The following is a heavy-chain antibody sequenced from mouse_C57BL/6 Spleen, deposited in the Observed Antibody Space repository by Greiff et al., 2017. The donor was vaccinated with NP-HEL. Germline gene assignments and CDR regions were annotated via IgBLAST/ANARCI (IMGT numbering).Heavy chain of an antibody. Sequence: QVQLQQPGAELVKPGASVKMSCKASGYTFTSYWITWVKQRPGQGLEWIGDIYPGSGSTNYNEKFKSKATLTVDTSSSTAYMQLSSLTSEDSAVYYCARGGAFGSSCGCDYWGQGTTLTVSS. J-gene: IGHJ2*01. CDR2: IYPGSGST. CDR3: ARGGAFGSSCGCDY. V-gene: IGHV1-55*01. CDR1: GYTFTSYW. D-gene: IGHD1-1*01.